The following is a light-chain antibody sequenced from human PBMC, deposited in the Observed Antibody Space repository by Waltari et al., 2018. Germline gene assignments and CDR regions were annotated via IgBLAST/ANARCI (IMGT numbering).Light chain of an antibody. V-gene: IGKV1-9*01. CDR1: QDLQKY. J-gene: IGKJ4*01. CDR2: AAT. CDR3: QELNNYPLT. Sequence: IQLTQSPSFLSALLGDRVTIPCRASQDLQKYVAWNQQKSGKAPQPLIYAATTLHLGVPSRCSGGGSGTEFTLTISSLQPEDFATYYCQELNNYPLTFGGGTKVEIK.